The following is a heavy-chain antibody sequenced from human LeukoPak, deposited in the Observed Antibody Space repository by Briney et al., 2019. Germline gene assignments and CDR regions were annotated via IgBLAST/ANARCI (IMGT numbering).Heavy chain of an antibody. CDR2: ISAYNGNT. CDR1: GYTFTSYG. CDR3: AGIPDGSGSSRFDY. Sequence: ASVKVSCKASGYTFTSYGISWVRQAPGQGLEWMGWISAYNGNTNYAQKLQGRDTMTTDTSTSTAYMELRSLRSDDTAVYYCAGIPDGSGSSRFDYWGQGTLVTVSS. V-gene: IGHV1-18*04. D-gene: IGHD3-10*01. J-gene: IGHJ4*02.